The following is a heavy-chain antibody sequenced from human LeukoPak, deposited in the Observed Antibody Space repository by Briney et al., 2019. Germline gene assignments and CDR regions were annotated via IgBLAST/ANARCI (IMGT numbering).Heavy chain of an antibody. V-gene: IGHV3-30*02. Sequence: SGGSLRLSCAASGFTFSSYGMHWVRQAPGKGLEWVAFIRYDGSNKYYADSVKGRFTISRDNSKNTLYLQMNSLRAEDTAVYYCAKAAGEQQLVYYYYYYMDVWGKGTTVTVSS. CDR1: GFTFSSYG. D-gene: IGHD6-13*01. J-gene: IGHJ6*03. CDR2: IRYDGSNK. CDR3: AKAAGEQQLVYYYYYYMDV.